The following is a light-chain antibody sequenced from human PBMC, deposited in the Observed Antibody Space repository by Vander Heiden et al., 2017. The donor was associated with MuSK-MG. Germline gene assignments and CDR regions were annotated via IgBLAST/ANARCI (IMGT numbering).Light chain of an antibody. J-gene: IGLJ1*01. V-gene: IGLV2-11*01. CDR1: SSDVGGYNY. CDR2: DVR. Sequence: QSALTQPRSVSGSPGQSVTISCTGTSSDVGGYNYGSWDQQHPGKAHKLIIYDVRKRPSGVPDRFSGSKSGNTASLTISGLQAEDEADYYCCSYAGSPYVFGSGTKVTVL. CDR3: CSYAGSPYV.